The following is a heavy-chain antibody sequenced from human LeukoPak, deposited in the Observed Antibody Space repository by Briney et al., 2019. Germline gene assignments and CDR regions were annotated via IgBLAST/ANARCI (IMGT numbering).Heavy chain of an antibody. Sequence: PGGSLRLSCAASGFTFSNYAMHWVRQAPGKGLEWVAVIWHDGSDKYYADSVKGRFTISRDNSKNTVYLHMDSLRAEDTAIYYCAKDAQRGFDYSNSLDYWGQGTMVTVSS. J-gene: IGHJ4*02. D-gene: IGHD4-11*01. CDR1: GFTFSNYA. CDR3: AKDAQRGFDYSNSLDY. CDR2: IWHDGSDK. V-gene: IGHV3-33*06.